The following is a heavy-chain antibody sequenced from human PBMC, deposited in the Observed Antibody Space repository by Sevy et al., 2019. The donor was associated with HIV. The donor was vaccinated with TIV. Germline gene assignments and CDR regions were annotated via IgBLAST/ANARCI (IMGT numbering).Heavy chain of an antibody. V-gene: IGHV3-7*01. Sequence: GGSLRLSCAASGFTFSSYWMSWVRQAPGKGLEWVANIKHDGSEKYYVDSVKGRFTISRDNAKNSLYLQMNSLRAEDTAVYYCARGPYYDFWSGYYGWFDPWAQGTLVTVSS. D-gene: IGHD3-3*01. CDR3: ARGPYYDFWSGYYGWFDP. CDR1: GFTFSSYW. CDR2: IKHDGSEK. J-gene: IGHJ5*02.